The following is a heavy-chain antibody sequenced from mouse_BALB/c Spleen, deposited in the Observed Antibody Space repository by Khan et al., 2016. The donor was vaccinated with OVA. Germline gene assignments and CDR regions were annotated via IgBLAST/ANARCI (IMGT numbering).Heavy chain of an antibody. CDR1: GFTFTNYG. V-gene: IGHV9-3-1*01. D-gene: IGHD2-14*01. Sequence: QIQLVQSGPELKKPGETVQISCKASGFTFTNYGMNWVKQAPGKGFKWMGWINTYTGEPNFPDDFKGRFAFSLETSASTAFLQINSLKNEDTATKFCGRVGYNGTMECWGQGTSVTVSS. CDR3: GRVGYNGTMEC. CDR2: INTYTGEP. J-gene: IGHJ4*01.